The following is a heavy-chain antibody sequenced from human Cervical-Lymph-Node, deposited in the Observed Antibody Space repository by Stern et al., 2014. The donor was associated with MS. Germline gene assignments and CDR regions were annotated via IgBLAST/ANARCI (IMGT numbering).Heavy chain of an antibody. CDR2: INPVHGGT. J-gene: IGHJ6*02. V-gene: IGHV1-2*02. CDR3: AITKTVTTYYGMDV. CDR1: GYTFTDYY. Sequence: QVQLVQSGAEVKKPGASVKVSCKASGYTFTDYYLHWVRQAPGQGLEWMGWINPVHGGTHSALKFQGRVTMTRDTAISTAYMELSRLTSDDTAVYYCAITKTVTTYYGMDVWGQGTTVTVSS. D-gene: IGHD4-17*01.